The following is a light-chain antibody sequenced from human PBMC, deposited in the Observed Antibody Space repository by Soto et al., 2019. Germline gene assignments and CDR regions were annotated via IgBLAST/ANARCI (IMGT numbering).Light chain of an antibody. Sequence: EIVLTQSPGTLSLSPGERATLSCRASETVSGRQLAWYQQKPGQAPRLIMYSATNRAAGIPDRFGGSVSGTDLTITISSLEPEDFAVFYCQQYATSTSFGQGTRLEIK. V-gene: IGKV3-20*01. CDR1: ETVSGRQ. CDR2: SAT. CDR3: QQYATSTS. J-gene: IGKJ5*01.